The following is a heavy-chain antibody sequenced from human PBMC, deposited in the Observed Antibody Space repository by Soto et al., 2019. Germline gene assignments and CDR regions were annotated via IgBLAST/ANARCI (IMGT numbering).Heavy chain of an antibody. Sequence: PSETLSLTCTVSGGSISSYYWSWIRQPPGKGLEWIGYIYYSGSTNYNPSLKSRVTISVDTSKNQFSLKLGSVTAADTAVYYCARSYSSSHTNWFDPWGQGTLVTVSS. CDR1: GGSISSYY. J-gene: IGHJ5*02. V-gene: IGHV4-59*01. CDR2: IYYSGST. CDR3: ARSYSSSHTNWFDP. D-gene: IGHD6-13*01.